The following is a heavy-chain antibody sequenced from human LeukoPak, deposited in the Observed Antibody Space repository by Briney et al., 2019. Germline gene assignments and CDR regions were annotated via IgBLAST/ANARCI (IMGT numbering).Heavy chain of an antibody. J-gene: IGHJ4*02. D-gene: IGHD1-26*01. V-gene: IGHV1-46*01. CDR2: INPSAGRT. CDR1: GFTFTGYY. Sequence: ASVKVSCKSSGFTFTGYYMHCVRQAPGQGLEWMGIINPSAGRTSYAQKFQGRVTMTRDTSTSTVYMGLSSLRSEDTAVYYCARESRIVGSTTWSYFDYWGQGTLVTVSS. CDR3: ARESRIVGSTTWSYFDY.